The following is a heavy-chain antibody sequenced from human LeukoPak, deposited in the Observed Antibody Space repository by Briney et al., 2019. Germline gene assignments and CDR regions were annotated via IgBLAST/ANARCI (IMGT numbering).Heavy chain of an antibody. V-gene: IGHV1-18*01. D-gene: IGHD3-22*01. J-gene: IGHJ5*01. CDR1: TSR. CDR2: IGTYGGDT. CDR3: ARDLWNFYDDSGYNRDFDS. Sequence: ASVKVSCKATSRISWVRQAPGQGLEWMGWIGTYGGDTYYAQKFQGRITVTTDTSTSTVYMELGNLRSDDTAVYYCARDLWNFYDDSGYNRDFDSWGQGTLVTVSS.